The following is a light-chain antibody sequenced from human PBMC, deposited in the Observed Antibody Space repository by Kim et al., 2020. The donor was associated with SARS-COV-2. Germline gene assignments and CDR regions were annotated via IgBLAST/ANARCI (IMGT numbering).Light chain of an antibody. CDR2: WAS. J-gene: IGKJ1*01. Sequence: ATINCKSSQSVLYSSNNKNYLAWYQQKPGQPPKLLIYWASTRESGVPDRVSGSGSGTDFTLTISSLQAEDVAVYYCQQYYSIPWTFGQGTKVDIK. CDR1: QSVLYSSNNKNY. V-gene: IGKV4-1*01. CDR3: QQYYSIPWT.